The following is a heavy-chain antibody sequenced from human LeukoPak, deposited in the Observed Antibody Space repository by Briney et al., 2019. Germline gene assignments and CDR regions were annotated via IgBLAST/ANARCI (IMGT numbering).Heavy chain of an antibody. J-gene: IGHJ1*01. CDR2: ISGSGGGT. CDR1: GFTFSSYA. V-gene: IGHV3-23*01. D-gene: IGHD3-22*01. CDR3: AKGATVVVVTTIQY. Sequence: GGSLRLSCAASGFTFSSYAMSWVRQAPGKGLEWVSTISGSGGGTYYADSVKGRFTISRVNSKNTLFLQMNSLRAEDTAVYYCAKGATVVVVTTIQYWGQGTLVTVSS.